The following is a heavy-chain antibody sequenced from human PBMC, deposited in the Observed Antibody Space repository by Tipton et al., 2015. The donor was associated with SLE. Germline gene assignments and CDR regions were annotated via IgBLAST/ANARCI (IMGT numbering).Heavy chain of an antibody. D-gene: IGHD3-16*02. Sequence: TLSLTCTVSGGSIRSYYWTWIRQPPGKRLEWIGYIYYSGSTNYNPSLKSRVTISADTSKNQFSLKLNSVTAADTAVYYCARDGGSGSYLTGAFDIWGQGTMVTVSS. J-gene: IGHJ3*02. CDR1: GGSIRSYY. CDR3: ARDGGSGSYLTGAFDI. V-gene: IGHV4-59*01. CDR2: IYYSGST.